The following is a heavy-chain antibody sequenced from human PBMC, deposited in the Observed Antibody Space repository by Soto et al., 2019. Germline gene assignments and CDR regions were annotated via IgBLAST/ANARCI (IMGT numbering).Heavy chain of an antibody. Sequence: SETLSLTCAVYGGSFSGYYWSWIRQPPGKGLEWIGEINHSGSTNYNPSLKSRVTISVYTSKNQFSLKLSSVTAADTAVYYCARVVVPPLWYYYGMDVWGQGTTVTVSS. D-gene: IGHD3-22*01. J-gene: IGHJ6*02. CDR2: INHSGST. CDR1: GGSFSGYY. V-gene: IGHV4-34*01. CDR3: ARVVVPPLWYYYGMDV.